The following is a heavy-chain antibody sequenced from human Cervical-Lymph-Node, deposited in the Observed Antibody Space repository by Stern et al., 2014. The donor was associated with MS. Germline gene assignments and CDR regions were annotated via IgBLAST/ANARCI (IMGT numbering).Heavy chain of an antibody. CDR1: GFTFSSYG. Sequence: VQLEESGGGVVQPGRSLRLSCAASGFTFSSYGMHWVRQAPGKGLEWVAVITYDGSNKYYADSVKGRFTISRDNSKNTLYLQMNSLRAEDTAVYYCAKLSSGYSPFDYWGQGTLVTVSS. CDR3: AKLSSGYSPFDY. V-gene: IGHV3-30*18. CDR2: ITYDGSNK. J-gene: IGHJ4*02. D-gene: IGHD3-22*01.